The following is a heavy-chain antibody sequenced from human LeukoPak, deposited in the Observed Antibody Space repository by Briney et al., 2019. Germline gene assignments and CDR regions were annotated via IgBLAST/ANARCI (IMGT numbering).Heavy chain of an antibody. D-gene: IGHD6-19*01. CDR3: ASRIAVSKFDY. CDR2: IYHSGST. CDR1: GYSISSGYY. V-gene: IGHV4-38-2*02. J-gene: IGHJ4*02. Sequence: PSETLSLTCTVSGYSISSGYYWGWIRQPPGKGLEWIGSIYHSGSTYYNPSLKSRVTISVDTSKNQFSLKLSSVTAADTAVYYCASRIAVSKFDYWGQGTLVTVSS.